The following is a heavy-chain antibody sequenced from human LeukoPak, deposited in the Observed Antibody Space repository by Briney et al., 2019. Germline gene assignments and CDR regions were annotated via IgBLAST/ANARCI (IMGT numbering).Heavy chain of an antibody. Sequence: ASVKVSCKASGYTFTGYYMHWVRQAPGQGLAWMGWINPSGGSTSYAQKFQGRVTMTRDTSTSTVYMELSSLRSEDTAVYYCAREGGYYYDSSGPFDYWGQGTLVTVSS. CDR2: INPSGGST. D-gene: IGHD3-22*01. CDR1: GYTFTGYY. J-gene: IGHJ4*02. V-gene: IGHV1-46*01. CDR3: AREGGYYYDSSGPFDY.